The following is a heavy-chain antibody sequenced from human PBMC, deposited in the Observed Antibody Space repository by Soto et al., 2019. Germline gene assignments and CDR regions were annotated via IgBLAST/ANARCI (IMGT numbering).Heavy chain of an antibody. CDR1: GGAINSDY. J-gene: IGHJ2*01. Sequence: QVQLQASGPGLVKPSETLSLTCNVSGGAINSDYWTWIRQPPGKGLEWIGYIYYTGSSNHNPSLSGRVSMSIDTSRNQFSLKLRSVTTADTAVYYCGRGWHVDLWGRGTLVTVSS. V-gene: IGHV4-59*01. CDR3: GRGWHVDL. CDR2: IYYTGSS.